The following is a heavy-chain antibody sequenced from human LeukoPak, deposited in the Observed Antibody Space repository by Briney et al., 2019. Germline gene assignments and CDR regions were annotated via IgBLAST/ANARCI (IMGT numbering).Heavy chain of an antibody. Sequence: SETLSLTCSVSGDSISSFYWNWIRQSPGKGLEWIGNIHYSGNSNYNPSLKSRVTMSIDTSRKQFFLKLTSVTAADTAVCYCVLAPNSNWFDFWGQGTQVTVSS. V-gene: IGHV4-59*08. CDR1: GDSISSFY. J-gene: IGHJ5*01. D-gene: IGHD2-8*01. CDR2: IHYSGNS. CDR3: VLAPNSNWFDF.